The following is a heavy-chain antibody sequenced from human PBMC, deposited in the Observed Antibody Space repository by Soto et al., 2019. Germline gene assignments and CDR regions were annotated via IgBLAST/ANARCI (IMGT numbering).Heavy chain of an antibody. J-gene: IGHJ2*01. V-gene: IGHV2-5*01. CDR2: IYWNDDK. D-gene: IGHD3-10*01. CDR1: GFSLSTSGVG. CDR3: AHRREIWFGELLMLPDWYFDL. Sequence: QITLKESGPTLVKPTQTLTLTCTFSGFSLSTSGVGVGWIRQPPGKALEWLALIYWNDDKRYSPSLKSRLTITNDTSKHQVVHTLTNMDPVDTATYYCAHRREIWFGELLMLPDWYFDLWGRGTLVTVSS.